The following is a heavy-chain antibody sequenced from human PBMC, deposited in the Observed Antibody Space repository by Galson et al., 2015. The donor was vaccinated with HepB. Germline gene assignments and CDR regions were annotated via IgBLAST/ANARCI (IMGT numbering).Heavy chain of an antibody. V-gene: IGHV3-23*01. CDR2: ISGSGGSP. CDR1: GFTFSSYW. D-gene: IGHD6-19*01. J-gene: IGHJ4*02. CDR3: AKDMEWLVPIYHFDY. Sequence: SLRLSCAASGFTFSSYWMNWVRQAPGTGLEWVSGISGSGGSPHCADSVKGRFTISRDNSKNTLYLQMNSLRAEDTAVYYCAKDMEWLVPIYHFDYWGQGTLLTVSS.